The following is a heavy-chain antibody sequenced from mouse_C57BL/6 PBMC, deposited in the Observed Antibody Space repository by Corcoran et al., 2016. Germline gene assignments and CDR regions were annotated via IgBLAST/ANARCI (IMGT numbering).Heavy chain of an antibody. Sequence: QIQLVQSGPELKKPGETVKISCKASGYTFTTYGMSWVKQAPGKGLKWMGWINPYSGVPTYADDFKGRFAFSLETSASTAYLQINNLKNEDTATYFCARNRQAFYGSSLYAMDYWGQGTSVTVSS. CDR1: GYTFTTYG. CDR2: INPYSGVP. D-gene: IGHD1-1*01. CDR3: ARNRQAFYGSSLYAMDY. J-gene: IGHJ4*01. V-gene: IGHV9-3*01.